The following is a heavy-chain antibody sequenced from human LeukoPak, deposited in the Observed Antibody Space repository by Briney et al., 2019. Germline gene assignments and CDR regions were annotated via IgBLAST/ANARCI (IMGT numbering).Heavy chain of an antibody. D-gene: IGHD6-19*01. Sequence: GGSLRLSCAASGFTVSSNYMSWIRQAPGKGLEWVSVIYGGGGTNYADSVKGRFIISRDKSKNTLYLQMNSLRAEDTAVYYCARGGDSSGCFDYWGQGTLVTVSS. J-gene: IGHJ4*02. V-gene: IGHV3-53*01. CDR2: IYGGGGT. CDR1: GFTVSSNY. CDR3: ARGGDSSGCFDY.